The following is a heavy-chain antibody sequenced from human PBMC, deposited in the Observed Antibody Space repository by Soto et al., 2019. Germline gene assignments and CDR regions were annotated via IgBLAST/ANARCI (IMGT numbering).Heavy chain of an antibody. D-gene: IGHD1-26*01. V-gene: IGHV3-73*01. CDR2: IRSKANSYAT. CDR1: GFTFSGSA. CDR3: SRLVGATSSFDY. Sequence: GGSLRLSCAASGFTFSGSAMHWVRQVSGKGLEWVGRIRSKANSYATAYAASVKGRFTISRDDSKNTAYLQMNSLKTEDTAVYYCSRLVGATSSFDYWRQGTMVTVSS. J-gene: IGHJ4*02.